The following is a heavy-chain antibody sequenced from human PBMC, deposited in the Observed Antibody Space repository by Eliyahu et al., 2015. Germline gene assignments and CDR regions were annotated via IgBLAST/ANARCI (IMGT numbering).Heavy chain of an antibody. V-gene: IGHV3-30*18. D-gene: IGHD6-13*01. J-gene: IGHJ4*02. CDR1: GXTFSSYG. CDR2: ISYDGSNK. CDR3: AKALIAAAGTFDY. Sequence: QVQLVESGGGVVQPGRSLRLXCAAXGXTFSSYGMHWVRQAPGKGLXWVAVISYDGSNKYYADSVKGRFTISRDNSKNTLYLQMNSLRAEDTAVYYCAKALIAAAGTFDYWGQGTLVTVSS.